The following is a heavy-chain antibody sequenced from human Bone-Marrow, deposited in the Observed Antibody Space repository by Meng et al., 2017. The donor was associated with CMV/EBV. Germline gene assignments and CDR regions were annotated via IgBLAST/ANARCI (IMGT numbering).Heavy chain of an antibody. V-gene: IGHV3-74*01. CDR2: INSDGSST. Sequence: GESLKISCAASGFTFSSYWMHWVRQAPGKGLVWVSRINSDGSSTSYADSVKGRFTISRDNAKNTLYPQMNSLRAEDTAVYYCAREGERTIFGVVIGRRGDAFDIWGQGTMVTVSS. CDR1: GFTFSSYW. J-gene: IGHJ3*02. D-gene: IGHD3-3*01. CDR3: AREGERTIFGVVIGRRGDAFDI.